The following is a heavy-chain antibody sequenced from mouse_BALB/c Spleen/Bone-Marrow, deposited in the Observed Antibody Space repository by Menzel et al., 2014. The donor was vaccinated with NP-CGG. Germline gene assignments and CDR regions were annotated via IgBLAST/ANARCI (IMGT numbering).Heavy chain of an antibody. D-gene: IGHD1-2*01. V-gene: IGHV4-1*02. CDR3: AKNYYYGYVAY. Sequence: VQLKQSGGGLVQPGGSLKLSCAASGFDFSRYWMTWVRQAPGKGLEWIGEINPASSTINYTPSLKDKFTISRDNAKNTLYLQMSKVRSEDTALYYCAKNYYYGYVAYWGQGTLVTVSA. CDR2: INPASSTI. CDR1: GFDFSRYW. J-gene: IGHJ3*01.